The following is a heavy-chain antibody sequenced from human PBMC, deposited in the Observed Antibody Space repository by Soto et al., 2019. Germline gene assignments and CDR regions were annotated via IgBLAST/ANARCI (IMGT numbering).Heavy chain of an antibody. J-gene: IGHJ5*02. Sequence: PGGSLRLSCAASGFTFSSYSMNWVRQAPGKGLEWVSSISSSSSYIYYADSVKGRFTISRDNAKNSLYLQMNSLRAEDTAVYYCARDQQLVRLGVRFDPWGQGTLVTVSS. CDR1: GFTFSSYS. V-gene: IGHV3-21*01. D-gene: IGHD6-13*01. CDR3: ARDQQLVRLGVRFDP. CDR2: ISSSSSYI.